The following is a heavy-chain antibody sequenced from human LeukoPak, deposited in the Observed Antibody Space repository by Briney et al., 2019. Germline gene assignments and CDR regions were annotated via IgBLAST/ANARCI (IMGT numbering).Heavy chain of an antibody. D-gene: IGHD6-13*01. J-gene: IGHJ4*02. Sequence: SVTVSCKASGGTFSSYAISWVRQAPGQGLEWMGGIIPIFGTANYAQKFQGRVTITADESTSTAYMELSSLRSEDTAVYYCARVAAAGTVYFDYWGQGTLVTVSS. CDR3: ARVAAAGTVYFDY. CDR2: IIPIFGTA. CDR1: GGTFSSYA. V-gene: IGHV1-69*13.